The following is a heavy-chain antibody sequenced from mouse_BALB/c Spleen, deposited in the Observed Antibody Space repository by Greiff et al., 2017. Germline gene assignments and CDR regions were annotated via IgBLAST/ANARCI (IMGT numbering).Heavy chain of an antibody. J-gene: IGHJ4*01. V-gene: IGHV1-39*01. CDR1: GYSFTGYN. CDR3: ARFSRFITTVVHAMDY. CDR2: IDPYYGGT. D-gene: IGHD1-1*01. Sequence: EVQLQQSGPELVKPGASVKISCKASGYSFTGYNMNWVKQSNGKSLEWIGNIDPYYGGTSYNQKFKGKATLTVDKSSSTAYMQLKSLTSEDSAVYYCARFSRFITTVVHAMDYWGQGTSVTVSS.